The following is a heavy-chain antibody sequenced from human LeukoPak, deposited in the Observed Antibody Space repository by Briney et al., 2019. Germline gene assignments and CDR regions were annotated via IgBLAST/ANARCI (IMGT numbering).Heavy chain of an antibody. V-gene: IGHV1-18*01. CDR1: GYTFTSYG. D-gene: IGHD1-26*01. J-gene: IGHJ4*02. CDR2: ISAYNGNT. CDR3: ARYFSGRYHIWADSSNNFDY. Sequence: ASVKVSCKASGYTFTSYGITWVRQAPGQGLEWMGWISAYNGNTKYAQKLQGRVTMTTDTSTSTAYMELRSLRSDDTAVYYCARYFSGRYHIWADSSNNFDYWGQGTLVTVSS.